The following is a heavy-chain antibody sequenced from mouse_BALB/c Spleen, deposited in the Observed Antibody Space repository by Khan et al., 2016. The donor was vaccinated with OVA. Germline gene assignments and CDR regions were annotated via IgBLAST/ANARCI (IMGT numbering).Heavy chain of an antibody. CDR1: GYTFTSYW. V-gene: IGHV1S81*02. CDR2: TNPTNGRT. J-gene: IGHJ2*01. D-gene: IGHD1-1*01. Sequence: QVQLQQPGAELVKAGASVKMSCKASGYTFTSYWMHWVKQRLGQGLEWFAETNPTNGRTYYNEKFKSKATMTVDKSSSTAYMLLSGPTFEDSAVYDCARMKKIVATYFDYGGKGTTLTVSS. CDR3: ARMKKIVATYFDY.